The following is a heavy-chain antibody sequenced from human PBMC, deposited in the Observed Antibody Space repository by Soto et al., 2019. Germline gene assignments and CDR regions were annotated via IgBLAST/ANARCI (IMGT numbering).Heavy chain of an antibody. Sequence: DEQLFDSGGGLVQPGGSLRLSCAASGFTFSSHAMSWVRQAPGKGLEWVSSVSVYGDTYYADSVKGRFTISRDNSKTTLFLQMSSLRAEDTAVYYCAKDYYFDYWGQGTLVTVSS. V-gene: IGHV3-23*01. CDR2: VSVYGDT. CDR3: AKDYYFDY. CDR1: GFTFSSHA. J-gene: IGHJ4*02.